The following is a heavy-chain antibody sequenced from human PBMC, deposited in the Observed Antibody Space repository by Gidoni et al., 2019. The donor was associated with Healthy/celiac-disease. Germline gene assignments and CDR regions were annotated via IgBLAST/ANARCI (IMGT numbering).Heavy chain of an antibody. Sequence: QVQLVESGGGVVQPGRSLRLSCEASGFTFSSYGMHWVRQAPGKGLGWVAVISYDGSNKYYADSVKGRFTISRDNSKNTLYLQMNSLRAEDTAVYYCAKDGDYGDNLPGGVGYYGMDVWGQGTTVTVSS. CDR2: ISYDGSNK. J-gene: IGHJ6*02. CDR3: AKDGDYGDNLPGGVGYYGMDV. D-gene: IGHD4-17*01. CDR1: GFTFSSYG. V-gene: IGHV3-30*18.